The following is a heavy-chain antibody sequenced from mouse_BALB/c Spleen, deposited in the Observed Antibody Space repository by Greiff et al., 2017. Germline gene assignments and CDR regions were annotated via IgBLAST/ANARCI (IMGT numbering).Heavy chain of an antibody. J-gene: IGHJ1*01. V-gene: IGHV5-9*03. Sequence: EVKLMESGGGLVKPGGSLKLSCAASGFTFSSYTMSWVRQTPEKRLEWVATISSGGGNTYYPDSVKGRFTISRDNAKNNLYLQMSSLRSEDTALYYCARYPYDSYWYLDVWGEGTTVTVSS. CDR1: GFTFSSYT. D-gene: IGHD2-4*01. CDR3: ARYPYDSYWYLDV. CDR2: ISSGGGNT.